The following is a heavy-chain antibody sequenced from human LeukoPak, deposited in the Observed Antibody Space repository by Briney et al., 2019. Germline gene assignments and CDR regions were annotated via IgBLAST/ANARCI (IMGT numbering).Heavy chain of an antibody. Sequence: GGSLRLSCAASGFPFSTYAMHWVRQAPGKGLEWVAVISYDGSNKYYADSVKGRFTISRDNSKNTLYLQMNSLRAEDTAVYYCTTSDCEYWGQGTLVTVSS. J-gene: IGHJ4*02. CDR3: TTSDCEY. CDR2: ISYDGSNK. CDR1: GFPFSTYA. V-gene: IGHV3-30*04. D-gene: IGHD2-21*01.